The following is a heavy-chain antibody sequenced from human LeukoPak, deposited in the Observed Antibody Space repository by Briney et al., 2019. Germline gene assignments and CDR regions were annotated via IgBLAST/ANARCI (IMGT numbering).Heavy chain of an antibody. CDR1: GYTFTSYG. D-gene: IGHD3-3*01. CDR2: ISAYNGNT. V-gene: IGHV1-18*01. CDR3: ARDKAYYDFWSGYRAPDAFDI. J-gene: IGHJ3*02. Sequence: ASVKVSCKASGYTFTSYGISWVRQAPGQGLEWMGWISAYNGNTNYAQKLQGRVTMTTDTSTSTAYMELRSLRSGDTAVYYCARDKAYYDFWSGYRAPDAFDIWGQGTMVTVSS.